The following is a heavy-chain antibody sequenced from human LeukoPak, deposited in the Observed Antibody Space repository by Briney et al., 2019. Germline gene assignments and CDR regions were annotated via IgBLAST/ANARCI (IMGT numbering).Heavy chain of an antibody. CDR3: ARGSFWFDP. CDR2: ISAYNGHT. D-gene: IGHD2-15*01. V-gene: IGHV1-18*01. Sequence: ASVKVSCKASGYTFTSYAITWVRQAPGQGLEWMGWISAYNGHTNYAQKMQGRVTMTTETSTRTAYMELRSLRSDDTAVYYCARGSFWFDPWGQGTLVTVSS. J-gene: IGHJ5*02. CDR1: GYTFTSYA.